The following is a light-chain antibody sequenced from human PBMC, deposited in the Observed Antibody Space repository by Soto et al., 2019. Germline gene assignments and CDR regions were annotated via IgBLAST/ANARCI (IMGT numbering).Light chain of an antibody. V-gene: IGKV3-15*01. Sequence: EIVMTQSPGTLSVSPGERGTLSCRASQSVNDNLAWYQQKPGQAPRLLIYAASTRAAGIPASFSGSGSGTEFTLTISSLQSEDFGVYYCQHYNRWPLTFGGGTKVDI. CDR3: QHYNRWPLT. CDR2: AAS. CDR1: QSVNDN. J-gene: IGKJ4*01.